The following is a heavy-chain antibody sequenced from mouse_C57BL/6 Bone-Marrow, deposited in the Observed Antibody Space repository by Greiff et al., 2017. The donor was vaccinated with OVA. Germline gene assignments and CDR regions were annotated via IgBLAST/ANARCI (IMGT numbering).Heavy chain of an antibody. D-gene: IGHD1-1*01. CDR2: IYPSSGNT. V-gene: IGHV1-81*01. CDR1: GYTFTSYC. CDR3: ARRLLVRIAY. Sequence: QVQLQQPGAELVRPGASVKLSCKASGYTFTSYCISWVKQRTGQGLEWIGEIYPSSGNTTYNEKFKGKATLTVDKSSSTAYMAFLSLTAEDSAVYFCARRLLVRIAYWGQGTLVTVSA. J-gene: IGHJ3*01.